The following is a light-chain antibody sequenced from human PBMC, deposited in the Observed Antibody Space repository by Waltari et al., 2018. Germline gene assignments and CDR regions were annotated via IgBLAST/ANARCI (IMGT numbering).Light chain of an antibody. Sequence: DVQMTPSPSSRSAFVGDRVTITCRESQSINSHLTWYQQKPGKAPNLLIYAASSVQTGVPSRFSGSGSGTDFTLTISSLQPEDFATYYCQQSYSAPLHFGGGTRVDI. J-gene: IGKJ4*01. V-gene: IGKV1-39*01. CDR2: AAS. CDR3: QQSYSAPLH. CDR1: QSINSH.